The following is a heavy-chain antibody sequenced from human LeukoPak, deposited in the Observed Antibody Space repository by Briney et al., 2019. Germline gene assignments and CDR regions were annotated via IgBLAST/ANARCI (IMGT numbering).Heavy chain of an antibody. CDR3: ARVPSASNYKEGSSLAYYYGMDV. Sequence: GSLRLSCAASGFTFSSYWMHWVRPAPGKGLVWVSRINSDGSSTSYADSVKGRFTISRDNAKNTLYLQMNSLRAEDTAVYYCARVPSASNYKEGSSLAYYYGMDVWGQGTTVTVSS. D-gene: IGHD4-11*01. V-gene: IGHV3-74*01. J-gene: IGHJ6*02. CDR2: INSDGSST. CDR1: GFTFSSYW.